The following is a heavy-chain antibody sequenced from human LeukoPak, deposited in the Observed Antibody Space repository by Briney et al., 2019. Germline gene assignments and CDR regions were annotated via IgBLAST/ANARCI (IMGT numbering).Heavy chain of an antibody. Sequence: GGSLRLSCAASGFTFSSYWMSWVRQTPGKGLEWVAHLNQDGSERYYVDSVKGRFTISRENAKNSLYLQMNRLRAEDTAVYYCAKCGSGSNFDYWGQGILVTVSS. V-gene: IGHV3-7*02. CDR1: GFTFSSYW. CDR2: LNQDGSER. J-gene: IGHJ4*02. D-gene: IGHD3-10*01. CDR3: AKCGSGSNFDY.